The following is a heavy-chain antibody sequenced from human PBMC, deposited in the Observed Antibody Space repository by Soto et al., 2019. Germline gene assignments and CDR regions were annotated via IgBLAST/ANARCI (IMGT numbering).Heavy chain of an antibody. CDR2: IYWDDDK. D-gene: IGHD4-17*01. J-gene: IGHJ4*02. V-gene: IGHV2-5*02. Sequence: QITLKESGPTLVKPTQPLTLTCTFSGFSLSTSGVGVGWIRQPPGKALEWLALIYWDDDKRYSPSLKSRLTITKDTSKNQVVLTMTNMDPVDTATYYCVLAGGDYDFDYWGQGTLVTVSS. CDR1: GFSLSTSGVG. CDR3: VLAGGDYDFDY.